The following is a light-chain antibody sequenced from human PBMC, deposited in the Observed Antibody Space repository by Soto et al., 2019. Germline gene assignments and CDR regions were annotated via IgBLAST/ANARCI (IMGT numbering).Light chain of an antibody. J-gene: IGLJ1*01. CDR1: SNY. Sequence: QSALTQPRSVSGSPGQSVTISCTGTSNYVSWYQQHPGKAPKLIIFDVSKRPSGVPDRFSGSKSRNTASLTISGLQTEDEAEYFCCSFAVSFTPYVFGTGTKVTVL. CDR2: DVS. CDR3: CSFAVSFTPYV. V-gene: IGLV2-11*01.